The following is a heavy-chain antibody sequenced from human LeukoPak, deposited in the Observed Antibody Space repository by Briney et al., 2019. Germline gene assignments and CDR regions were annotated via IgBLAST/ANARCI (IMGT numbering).Heavy chain of an antibody. D-gene: IGHD6-19*01. J-gene: IGHJ1*01. Sequence: ASVKVSCKASGYTFTSRGISGVRQAPGQGLEWMGWINCDRGNTNYAQKFQGRLTMTTATSPSTAYMELRSLRSDDTAVYYCARDELRGGWYNHCGQGTLVTVSS. CDR3: ARDELRGGWYNH. CDR1: GYTFTSRG. V-gene: IGHV1-18*04. CDR2: INCDRGNT.